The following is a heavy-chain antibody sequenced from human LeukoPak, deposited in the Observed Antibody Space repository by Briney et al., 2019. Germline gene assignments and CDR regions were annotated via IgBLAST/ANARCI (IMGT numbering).Heavy chain of an antibody. D-gene: IGHD7-27*01. CDR1: GFTFSSYA. V-gene: IGHV3-23*01. CDR3: ARDRDWGCSYCSY. J-gene: IGHJ4*02. Sequence: PGGSLRLSCTASGFTFSSYAMTWVRQAPGKGLEWVSVISGSGGSRYYADSVKGRFTISRDNSENTLYLQMNSLRAEDTAVYYCARDRDWGCSYCSYWGQGTLVTVSS. CDR2: ISGSGGSR.